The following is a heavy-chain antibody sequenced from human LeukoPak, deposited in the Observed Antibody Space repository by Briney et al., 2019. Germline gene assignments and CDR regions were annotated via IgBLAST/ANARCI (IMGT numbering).Heavy chain of an antibody. J-gene: IGHJ3*01. Sequence: GGSLRLSCAASGFTFSNHWMHWVCQAPGKGLVWVSRINGDGSSTNYADSVKGRFTISRDNAKNTVYLEMSSLRAEVTAVYYCIQVRVTTTRNAFDVWGQGTMVTVSS. CDR3: IQVRVTTTRNAFDV. D-gene: IGHD1-1*01. V-gene: IGHV3-74*01. CDR1: GFTFSNHW. CDR2: INGDGSST.